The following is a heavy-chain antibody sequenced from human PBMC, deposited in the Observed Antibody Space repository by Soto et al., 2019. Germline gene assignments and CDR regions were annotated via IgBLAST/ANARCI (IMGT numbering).Heavy chain of an antibody. D-gene: IGHD3-3*01. CDR2: MNPNSGNT. V-gene: IGHV1-8*01. J-gene: IGHJ6*03. CDR1: GYTFTSYD. Sequence: GASVKVSCKASGYTFTSYDINWVRQATGQGLERMGWMNPNSGNTGYAQKFQGRVTMTMNTSISTAYMELSSLRSEDTAVYYCARGRTYYDFWSGYRPYYYYYYMDVWGKGTTVTVSS. CDR3: ARGRTYYDFWSGYRPYYYYYYMDV.